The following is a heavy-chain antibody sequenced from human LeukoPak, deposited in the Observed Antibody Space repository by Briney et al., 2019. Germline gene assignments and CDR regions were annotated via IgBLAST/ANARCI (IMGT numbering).Heavy chain of an antibody. J-gene: IGHJ4*02. V-gene: IGHV3-23*01. CDR3: AKVGEGYCSSTSCYTDFDY. D-gene: IGHD2-2*02. CDR1: GFTFSSYA. CDR2: IIGSGGST. Sequence: PGGCLRLSCAASGFTFSSYAVSWVRQAPGKGLEWVSAIIGSGGSTYYADSVKGRFTISRDNSKNTLYLQMNSLRAEDTAVYYCAKVGEGYCSSTSCYTDFDYWGQGTLVTVSS.